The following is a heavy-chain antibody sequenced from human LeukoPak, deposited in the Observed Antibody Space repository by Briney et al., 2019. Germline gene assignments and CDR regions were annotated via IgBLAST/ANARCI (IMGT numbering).Heavy chain of an antibody. J-gene: IGHJ4*02. V-gene: IGHV4-30-4*01. CDR1: AGSISSGDYY. CDR2: IYYSGST. Sequence: PSETLSLTCTVSAGSISSGDYYWSWIRQPPGKGLEWIGYIYYSGSTYYKPSLKSRVTISVDTSKNQFSLKLSSVTAADTAVYYCARDRGYSYGYVDYWGQGTLVTVSS. D-gene: IGHD5-18*01. CDR3: ARDRGYSYGYVDY.